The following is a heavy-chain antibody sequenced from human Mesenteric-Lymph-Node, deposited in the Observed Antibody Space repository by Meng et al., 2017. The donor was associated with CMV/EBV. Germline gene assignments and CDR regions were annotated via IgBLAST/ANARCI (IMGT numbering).Heavy chain of an antibody. D-gene: IGHD3-22*01. CDR3: VREASGSGGYHFDY. CDR1: GFTFSSYW. Sequence: GGSLRLSCAASGFTFSSYWMNWVRQAPGKGLVWVSRINRDGSSISYADSVKGRFTISRDNAKNTLYLQMNNLRAEDTAVYYCVREASGSGGYHFDYWGQGMLVTVSS. CDR2: INRDGSSI. V-gene: IGHV3-74*01. J-gene: IGHJ4*02.